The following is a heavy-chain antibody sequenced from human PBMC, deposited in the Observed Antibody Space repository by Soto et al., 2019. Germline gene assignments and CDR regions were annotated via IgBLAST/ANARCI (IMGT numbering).Heavy chain of an antibody. CDR1: GGSIRSGSHY. CDR3: AREGGDGIDY. CDR2: IYYSGST. D-gene: IGHD3-16*01. Sequence: SETLSLTCTVSGGSIRSGSHYWSWIRQHPGKGLEWIGYIYYSGSTYYNPSLKSRNTISISTSKNQFSLKLTSVTAADTAVYYCAREGGDGIDYWGQGTLVTVSS. J-gene: IGHJ4*02. V-gene: IGHV4-31*03.